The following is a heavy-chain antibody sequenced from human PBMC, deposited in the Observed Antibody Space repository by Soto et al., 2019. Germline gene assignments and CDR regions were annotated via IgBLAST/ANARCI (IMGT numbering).Heavy chain of an antibody. V-gene: IGHV3-33*01. D-gene: IGHD3-16*02. Sequence: PGGPLRLSCAASGFTFSNYGMHWVRQAPGEVLEWVALIWYDGSNKLYADSVKGRFTISRDDSNDTLYLQMNSLRAEDTAMYYCARDLSGPLDYWGQGALVTVSS. J-gene: IGHJ4*02. CDR2: IWYDGSNK. CDR1: GFTFSNYG. CDR3: ARDLSGPLDY.